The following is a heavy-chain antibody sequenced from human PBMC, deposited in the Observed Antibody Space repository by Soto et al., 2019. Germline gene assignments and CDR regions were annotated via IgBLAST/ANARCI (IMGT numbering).Heavy chain of an antibody. CDR1: GFTFSSYS. CDR2: ISSSSSSI. Sequence: EVQLVESGGGLVQPGGSLRLSCAASGFTFSSYSMNWVRQAPGKGLEWVSYISSSSSSIYYADSVKGQFTISRDNAKNSPYLQMNSLRDEDTAVYYCSRDPGSYYKYADFWGQGTLVTVSS. CDR3: SRDPGSYYKYADF. D-gene: IGHD1-26*01. V-gene: IGHV3-48*02. J-gene: IGHJ4*02.